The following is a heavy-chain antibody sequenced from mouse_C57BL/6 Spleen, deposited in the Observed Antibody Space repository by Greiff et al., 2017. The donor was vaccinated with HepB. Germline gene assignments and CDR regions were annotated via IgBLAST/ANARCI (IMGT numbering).Heavy chain of an antibody. CDR1: GFTFTDYY. D-gene: IGHD2-1*01. J-gene: IGHJ4*01. Sequence: EVKLMESGGGLVQPGGSLSLSCAASGFTFTDYYMSWVRQPPGKALEWLGFIRNKANGYTTEYSASVKGRFTISRDNSQSILYLQMNALRAEDSATYYCARYGNGYAMDYWGQGTSVTVSS. CDR2: IRNKANGYTT. V-gene: IGHV7-3*01. CDR3: ARYGNGYAMDY.